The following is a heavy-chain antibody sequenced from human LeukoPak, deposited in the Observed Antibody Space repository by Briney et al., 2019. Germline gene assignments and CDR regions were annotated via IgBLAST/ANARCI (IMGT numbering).Heavy chain of an antibody. V-gene: IGHV1-18*01. CDR3: ARDVEPFGIAAAGTPYFDY. Sequence: VASVKVSCKASGYTFTSYGISWVRQSPGQGLEWMGWISAYNGNTNYAQKLQGRVTMTTDTSTSTAYMELRSLRSDDTAVYYCARDVEPFGIAAAGTPYFDYWGQGTLVTVSS. CDR1: GYTFTSYG. D-gene: IGHD6-13*01. J-gene: IGHJ4*02. CDR2: ISAYNGNT.